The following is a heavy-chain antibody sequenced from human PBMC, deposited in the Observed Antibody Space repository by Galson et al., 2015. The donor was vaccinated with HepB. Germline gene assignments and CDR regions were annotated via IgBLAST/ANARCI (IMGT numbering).Heavy chain of an antibody. J-gene: IGHJ3*02. CDR2: INHSGST. Sequence: SETLSLTCAVYGGSFSGYYWSWIRQPPGKGLEWIGEINHSGSTNCNPSLKSRVTISVDTSKNQFSLKLSSVTAADTAVYYCASAPTVTKRNRGAFDIWGQGTMVTVSS. V-gene: IGHV4-34*01. CDR1: GGSFSGYY. D-gene: IGHD4-17*01. CDR3: ASAPTVTKRNRGAFDI.